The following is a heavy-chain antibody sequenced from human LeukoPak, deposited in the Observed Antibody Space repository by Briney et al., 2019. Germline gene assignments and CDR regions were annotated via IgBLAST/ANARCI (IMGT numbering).Heavy chain of an antibody. CDR1: GGSISSGGYY. D-gene: IGHD6-13*01. Sequence: PSETLSLTCTVSGGSISSGGYYWSWIRQPPGKGLEWIGYIYHSGSTYYNPSLKSRVTISVDRSKNQFSLKLSSVTAADTAVYYCARDPGYSSSPALYFDYWGQGTLVTVSS. J-gene: IGHJ4*02. V-gene: IGHV4-30-2*01. CDR2: IYHSGST. CDR3: ARDPGYSSSPALYFDY.